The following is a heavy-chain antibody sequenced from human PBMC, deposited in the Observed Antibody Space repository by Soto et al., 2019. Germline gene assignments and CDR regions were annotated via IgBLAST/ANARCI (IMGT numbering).Heavy chain of an antibody. CDR3: ARGIGVAGAVVFEAFDI. J-gene: IGHJ3*02. CDR2: IIPIFGTA. V-gene: IGHV1-69*01. Sequence: QVQLVQSGAEVKKPGSSVKVSCKASGGTFSSYAISWVRQAPGQGLEWMGGIIPIFGTANYAQKFQGRATITADESTSTDYMELSSLRSEDTAVYYCARGIGVAGAVVFEAFDIWGQGTMVTVSS. CDR1: GGTFSSYA. D-gene: IGHD6-19*01.